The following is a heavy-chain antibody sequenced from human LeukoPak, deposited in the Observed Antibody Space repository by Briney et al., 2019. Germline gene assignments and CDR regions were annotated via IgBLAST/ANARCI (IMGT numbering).Heavy chain of an antibody. Sequence: ASVKVSCKASGYTFTSYAMHWVRQAPGQRLEWMGWINAGNGNTKYSQKFQGRVTITRDTSASTAYMELSSLRSEDTAVYYCARPHCSSTSCYWFDPWGQGTLVTVSS. J-gene: IGHJ5*02. V-gene: IGHV1-3*01. CDR2: INAGNGNT. CDR3: ARPHCSSTSCYWFDP. CDR1: GYTFTSYA. D-gene: IGHD2-2*01.